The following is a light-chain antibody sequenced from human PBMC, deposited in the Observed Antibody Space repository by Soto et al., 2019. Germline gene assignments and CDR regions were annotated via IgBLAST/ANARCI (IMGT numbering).Light chain of an antibody. V-gene: IGKV1-33*01. CDR3: QQYDNLPRT. Sequence: DIQMTQSPSSLSASVGDRVTITCQASQDISNYLNWYQQKPGKATKLLIYDASNMETGDQSRFSGSGSGTDFTFIISSLLSVDIATYYCQQYDNLPRTFGQGTKVDI. J-gene: IGKJ1*01. CDR2: DAS. CDR1: QDISNY.